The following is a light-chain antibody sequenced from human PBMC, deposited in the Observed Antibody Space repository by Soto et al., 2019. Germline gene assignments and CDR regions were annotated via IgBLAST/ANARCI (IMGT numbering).Light chain of an antibody. J-gene: IGKJ5*01. Sequence: DIQITQSPSTLSASIGDRVSITCRASQSISRCLAWYQQKPGKAPKLLIYAASSLQSGVPSRFSGSGSGTDFTLTISSLQPEDFATYYCQQSYSTPPTFGQGTRLEIK. CDR1: QSISRC. V-gene: IGKV1-39*01. CDR2: AAS. CDR3: QQSYSTPPT.